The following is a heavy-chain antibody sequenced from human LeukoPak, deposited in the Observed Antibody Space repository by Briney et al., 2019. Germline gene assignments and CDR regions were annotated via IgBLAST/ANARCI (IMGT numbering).Heavy chain of an antibody. D-gene: IGHD3-16*01. CDR3: TKVGANRQRRYYFEY. CDR1: RFDFTNAW. J-gene: IGHJ4*02. Sequence: GGSLRLSCAASRFDFTNAWMSWVRQAPGKGLGWVGRIKSKTDGGTTDYVAPVKGRFTISRDDSKNTLYLQMNSLKTEDTAVYYCTKVGANRQRRYYFEYWGQGTLVTVSS. CDR2: IKSKTDGGTT. V-gene: IGHV3-15*01.